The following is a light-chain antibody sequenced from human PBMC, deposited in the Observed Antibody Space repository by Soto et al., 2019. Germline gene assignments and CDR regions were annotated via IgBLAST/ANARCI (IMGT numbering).Light chain of an antibody. CDR1: SSDVGSYNL. Sequence: QSALTQPASVSGSPGQSITISCTGTSSDVGSYNLVSWYQQPPGNAPKLMIYEGSKRPSGVSNRFFGSKSGNTASLTISGLQAEDEADYYCCSFARGSTLVFGGGTKLTVL. CDR3: CSFARGSTLV. V-gene: IGLV2-23*01. J-gene: IGLJ3*02. CDR2: EGS.